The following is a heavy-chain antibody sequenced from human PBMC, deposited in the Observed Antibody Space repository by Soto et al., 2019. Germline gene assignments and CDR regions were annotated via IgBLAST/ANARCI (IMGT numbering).Heavy chain of an antibody. J-gene: IGHJ4*02. CDR3: ARRGVGSGYDYEDY. CDR1: GFTFSTYW. V-gene: IGHV3-74*01. CDR2: INSDGSST. Sequence: GGSLRLSCAASGFTFSTYWMHWVRQAPGKGLVWVSRINSDGSSTTYADSARGRFTISRDNAKNTLYLEMNSLRAEDTAVYYCARRGVGSGYDYEDYWGQGTLVTVSS. D-gene: IGHD5-12*01.